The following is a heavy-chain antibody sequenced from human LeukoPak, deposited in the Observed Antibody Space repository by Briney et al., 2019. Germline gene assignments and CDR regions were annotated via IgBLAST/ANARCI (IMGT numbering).Heavy chain of an antibody. CDR2: ISHSGST. CDR1: GGSFSGDY. CDR3: ARGKGIQLWFVSYYFDY. Sequence: SETLSLTCAVYGGSFSGDYWSWIRQPPGKGLEWIGEISHSGSTNYNPSPKSRVTISVDTSKNQFSLKLSSVTAADTAVYYCARGKGIQLWFVSYYFDYWGQGTLVTVSS. J-gene: IGHJ4*02. D-gene: IGHD5-18*01. V-gene: IGHV4-34*01.